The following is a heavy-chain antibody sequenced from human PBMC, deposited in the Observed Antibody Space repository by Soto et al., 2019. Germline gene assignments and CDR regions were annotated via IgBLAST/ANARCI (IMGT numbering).Heavy chain of an antibody. CDR1: GGSISSGGYY. Sequence: SSETLSLTCTVSGGSISSGGYYWSWIRQHPGKGLEWIGYIYYSGSTYYNPSLKSRVTISVDTSKNQFSLKLSSVTAADTAVYYCARGHYVGAFDIWGQGTMVTV. CDR2: IYYSGST. V-gene: IGHV4-31*03. CDR3: ARGHYVGAFDI. D-gene: IGHD4-17*01. J-gene: IGHJ3*02.